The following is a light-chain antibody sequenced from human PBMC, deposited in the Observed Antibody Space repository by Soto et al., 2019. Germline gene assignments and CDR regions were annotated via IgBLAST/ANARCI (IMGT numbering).Light chain of an antibody. Sequence: DNHMTQSPSTLSASVGDRVTITCRASQSISSWLAWYQQKPGKAPNLLIYKASSLRSGVPSRFSGSGSGTEFTLTISSPQPDDSPTYYCQQYKSYPWTFGQGTKVDIK. CDR1: QSISSW. CDR2: KAS. CDR3: QQYKSYPWT. V-gene: IGKV1-5*03. J-gene: IGKJ1*01.